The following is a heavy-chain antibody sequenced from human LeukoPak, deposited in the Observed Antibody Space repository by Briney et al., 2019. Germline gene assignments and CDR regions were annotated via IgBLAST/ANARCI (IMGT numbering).Heavy chain of an antibody. D-gene: IGHD3-10*01. CDR1: GGSFSGYY. V-gene: IGHV4-34*01. Sequence: SGTLSLTCAVYGGSFSGYYWSWIRQPPGKGLEWIGEINHSGSTNYNPSLKSRVTISVDTSKNQFSLKLSSVTAADTAVYYCARPYGSGNYWGQGTLVTVSS. CDR2: INHSGST. J-gene: IGHJ4*02. CDR3: ARPYGSGNY.